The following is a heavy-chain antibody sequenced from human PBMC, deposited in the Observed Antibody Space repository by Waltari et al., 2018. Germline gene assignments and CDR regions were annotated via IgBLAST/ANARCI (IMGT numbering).Heavy chain of an antibody. D-gene: IGHD5-12*01. CDR1: GGTFSSYA. CDR2: VIPVVGKG. Sequence: QVQLVQSGAEVKKPGSSVKVSCKASGGTFSSYAISWVRQAPGKGIEWMGRVIPVVGKGNYAQNFQGRVTITADESTSTAYMELSSLRSEDTAVYYCAREMATSIPNWFDPWGQGTLVTVSS. V-gene: IGHV1-69*11. CDR3: AREMATSIPNWFDP. J-gene: IGHJ5*02.